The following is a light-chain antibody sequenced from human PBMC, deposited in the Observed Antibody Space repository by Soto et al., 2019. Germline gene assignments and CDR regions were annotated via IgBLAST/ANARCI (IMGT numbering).Light chain of an antibody. J-gene: IGKJ1*01. CDR3: QQYDNLPWT. CDR2: DAS. CDR1: QDISNY. Sequence: DIQMTQSPSSLSASVGDRVTITCQASQDISNYLNWYQQKPGKAPKLLIYDASNLETGVPSRFSGSGSGTDFTFTISSLQPVDIATYYCQQYDNLPWTFGQGTKVEIK. V-gene: IGKV1-33*01.